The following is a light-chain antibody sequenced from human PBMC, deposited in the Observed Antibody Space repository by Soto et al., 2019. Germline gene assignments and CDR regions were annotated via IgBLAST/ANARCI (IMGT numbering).Light chain of an antibody. Sequence: DIQMTQSPSSLSASVGDRVTITCRASQSISSYLNWYQQKPGKATKLLIYAASSLQSGVPSRFSGSGAGTDFTLTISSLQPADFATYYCQQSYSTPMYTFGQGTKLEIK. CDR1: QSISSY. CDR2: AAS. V-gene: IGKV1-39*01. J-gene: IGKJ2*01. CDR3: QQSYSTPMYT.